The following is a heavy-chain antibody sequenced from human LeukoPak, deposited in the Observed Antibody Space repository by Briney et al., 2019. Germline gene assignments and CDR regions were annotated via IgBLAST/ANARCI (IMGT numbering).Heavy chain of an antibody. CDR3: ARDRAMESYYYYGMDV. CDR1: GFTFSSYA. V-gene: IGHV3-30*04. Sequence: GGSLRLSCAASGFTFSSYAMHWVRQAPGKGLEWVAVISYDGSNKYYADSVKGRFTISRDNSKNTLYLQMNSLRAEDTAVYYCARDRAMESYYYYGMDVWGQGTTVTVSS. D-gene: IGHD5-18*01. J-gene: IGHJ6*02. CDR2: ISYDGSNK.